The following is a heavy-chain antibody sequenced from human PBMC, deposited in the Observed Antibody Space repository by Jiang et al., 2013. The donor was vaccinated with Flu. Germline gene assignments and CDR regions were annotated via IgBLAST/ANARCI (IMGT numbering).Heavy chain of an antibody. D-gene: IGHD7-27*01. J-gene: IGHJ4*02. V-gene: IGHV1-18*01. Sequence: WVRQAPGQGLEWMGWISAYNGNTNYAQKLQGRVTMTTDTSTSTAYMELRSLRSDDTAVYYCARGSQTGDEFDYWGQGTLVTVSS. CDR3: ARGSQTGDEFDY. CDR2: ISAYNGNT.